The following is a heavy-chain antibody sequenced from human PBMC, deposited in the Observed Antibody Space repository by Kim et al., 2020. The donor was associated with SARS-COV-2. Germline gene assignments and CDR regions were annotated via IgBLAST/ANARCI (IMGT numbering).Heavy chain of an antibody. J-gene: IGHJ4*02. Sequence: YYTPSLRSRVTISVDTSKNQFSLRLTSVTASDMAVYYCARRGDNNWYNFDFWGQGTLVTVSS. V-gene: IGHV4-39*01. D-gene: IGHD1-20*01. CDR3: ARRGDNNWYNFDF.